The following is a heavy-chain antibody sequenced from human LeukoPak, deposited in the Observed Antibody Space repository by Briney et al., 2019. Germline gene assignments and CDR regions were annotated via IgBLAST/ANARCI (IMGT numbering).Heavy chain of an antibody. CDR1: GYTFTGYY. Sequence: GASVKVSCKASGYTFTGYYMHWVRQAPGQGLEWMGWINPNSGGTNYAQKFQGRVTMTRDTSTSTAYMELSRLRSDDTAVYYCARLGDDYVWGSGGHWGQGTLVTVSS. CDR2: INPNSGGT. D-gene: IGHD3-16*01. CDR3: ARLGDDYVWGSGGH. V-gene: IGHV1-2*02. J-gene: IGHJ4*02.